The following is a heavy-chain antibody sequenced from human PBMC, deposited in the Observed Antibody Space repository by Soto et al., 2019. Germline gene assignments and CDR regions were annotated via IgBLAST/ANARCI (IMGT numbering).Heavy chain of an antibody. D-gene: IGHD6-13*01. CDR3: AGYKKQQLVVSGFDY. CDR1: GGSISSSNW. Sequence: SETLSLTCAVSGGSISSSNWWSWVRQPPGKGLEWIGEIYHSGSTNYNPSLKSRVTISVDKSKNQFSLKLSSVTAADTAVYYCAGYKKQQLVVSGFDYWGQGTLVTVSS. J-gene: IGHJ4*02. CDR2: IYHSGST. V-gene: IGHV4-4*02.